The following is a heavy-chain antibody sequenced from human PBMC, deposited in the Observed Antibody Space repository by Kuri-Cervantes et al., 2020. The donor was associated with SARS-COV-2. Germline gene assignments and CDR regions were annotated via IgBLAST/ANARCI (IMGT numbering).Heavy chain of an antibody. Sequence: SETLSVSCTVSGGSISSHYWSWIRQPPGKGLEWIGSIYHSGSTYYNPSLKSRVNISVDTSKNQFSLKLSSVTAADTAVYYCAREGVGSTHYMDVWGKGTTVTVSS. J-gene: IGHJ6*03. CDR3: AREGVGSTHYMDV. V-gene: IGHV4-59*04. D-gene: IGHD1-26*01. CDR2: IYHSGST. CDR1: GGSISSHY.